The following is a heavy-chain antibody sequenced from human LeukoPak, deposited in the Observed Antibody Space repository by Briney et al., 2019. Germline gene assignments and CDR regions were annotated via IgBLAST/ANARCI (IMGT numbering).Heavy chain of an antibody. Sequence: SVKVSCKASGGTFNNYTISWVRQAPGQGLEWMGGIIPIFGTANYAQKFQGRVTITADKSTSTVYMDLSSLRSEDTAVYYCATSGGSYWSWGQGTLVTVSS. CDR1: GGTFNNYT. CDR3: ATSGGSYWS. V-gene: IGHV1-69*06. D-gene: IGHD1-26*01. CDR2: IIPIFGTA. J-gene: IGHJ5*02.